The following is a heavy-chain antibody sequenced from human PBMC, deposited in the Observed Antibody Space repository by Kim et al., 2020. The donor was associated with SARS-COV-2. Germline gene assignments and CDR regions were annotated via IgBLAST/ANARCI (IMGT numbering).Heavy chain of an antibody. CDR3: ARVASGSTAWYDFDY. D-gene: IGHD6-19*01. V-gene: IGHV3-11*03. Sequence: ESVKGRLTIARENGKNSLYPQMNSLRAEDTAVYYCARVASGSTAWYDFDYWGQGTLVTVSS. J-gene: IGHJ4*02.